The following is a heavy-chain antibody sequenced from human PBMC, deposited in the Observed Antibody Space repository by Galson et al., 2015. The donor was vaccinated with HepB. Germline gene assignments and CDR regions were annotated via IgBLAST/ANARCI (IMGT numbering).Heavy chain of an antibody. CDR3: ARDGIVGATAFDY. J-gene: IGHJ4*02. Sequence: SLRLSCAASGFTFSSYGMHWVRQAPGKGLEWVAVIWYDGSNKYYADSVKGRFTISRDNSKNTLYLQMNGLRAEDTAAYYCARDGIVGATAFDYWGQGTLVTVSS. CDR1: GFTFSSYG. V-gene: IGHV3-33*01. CDR2: IWYDGSNK. D-gene: IGHD1-26*01.